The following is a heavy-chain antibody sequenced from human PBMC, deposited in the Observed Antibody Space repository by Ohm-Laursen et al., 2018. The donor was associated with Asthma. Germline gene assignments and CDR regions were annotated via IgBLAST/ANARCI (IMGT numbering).Heavy chain of an antibody. Sequence: SLRLSCEASGFTFSDYYMSFIRQAPGKGLEWVSYIGNSGSAIYYADSVKGRFTLSRDNAKNSLYLQMNSLRAEDTALYYCARIGPEWELPGREYSLIHWGQGTLVTVSS. J-gene: IGHJ1*01. V-gene: IGHV3-11*01. CDR3: ARIGPEWELPGREYSLIH. CDR1: GFTFSDYY. D-gene: IGHD1-26*01. CDR2: IGNSGSAI.